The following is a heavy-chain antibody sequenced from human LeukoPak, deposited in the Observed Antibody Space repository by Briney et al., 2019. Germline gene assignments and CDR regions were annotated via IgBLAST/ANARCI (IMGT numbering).Heavy chain of an antibody. D-gene: IGHD3-10*01. V-gene: IGHV3-7*01. Sequence: PGGSLRLSCAASGFTFSSYGMSWVRQAPGKGLEWVANIKQDGREKYYVDSVKGRFTISRDNAKNSLYLQMNSLRAEDTAVYYCARVDGGWFGESLNYFDYWGQGTLVTVSS. CDR1: GFTFSSYG. J-gene: IGHJ4*02. CDR3: ARVDGGWFGESLNYFDY. CDR2: IKQDGREK.